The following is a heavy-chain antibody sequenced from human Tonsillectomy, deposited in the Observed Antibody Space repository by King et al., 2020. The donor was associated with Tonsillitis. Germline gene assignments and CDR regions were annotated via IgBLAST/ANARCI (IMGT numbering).Heavy chain of an antibody. CDR2: IRGGGGST. CDR1: GFTFSSYA. V-gene: IGHV3-23*04. CDR3: AKDTTYYKTTYSFDY. J-gene: IGHJ4*02. Sequence: VQLVESGGGVVQPGGSLRVSCAASGFTFSSYAMSWVRQAPGEGLEWVSLIRGGGGSTYYADSVKGRFTISRDNSKNTLYLQMNSLRVEATAVYYCAKDTTYYKTTYSFDYWGQGTLVTVSS. D-gene: IGHD3-10*01.